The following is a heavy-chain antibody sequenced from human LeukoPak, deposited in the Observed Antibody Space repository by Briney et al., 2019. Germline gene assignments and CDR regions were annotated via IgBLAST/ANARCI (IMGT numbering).Heavy chain of an antibody. CDR2: IWYDGSNK. V-gene: IGHV3-33*06. Sequence: PGRSLRLSCAASGVTFSSDGMHWVRQAPGKGLKRVAVIWYDGSNKYYADSVKGRFTISRDNSKNTLYLQMNSLRAEDTAVYYCAKDLYSSQWGYMDVWGKGTTVTVSS. J-gene: IGHJ6*03. CDR1: GVTFSSDG. CDR3: AKDLYSSQWGYMDV. D-gene: IGHD6-13*01.